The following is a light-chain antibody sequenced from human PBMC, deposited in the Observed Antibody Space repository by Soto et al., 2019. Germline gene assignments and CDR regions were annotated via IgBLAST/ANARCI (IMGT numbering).Light chain of an antibody. CDR3: QQYGGSPRT. Sequence: EIVLTQSPGTLSLSPGERATLSCRASQRVSSNYLAWYQQKPGQAPRLLIYGASSRATGIPDRFSGSGSGTEFTLTISRLEPEDFAVYYCQQYGGSPRTFGQGTKV. CDR2: GAS. V-gene: IGKV3-20*01. CDR1: QRVSSNY. J-gene: IGKJ1*01.